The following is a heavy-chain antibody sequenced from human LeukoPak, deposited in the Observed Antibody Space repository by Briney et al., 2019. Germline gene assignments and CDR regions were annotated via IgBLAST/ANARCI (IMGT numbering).Heavy chain of an antibody. Sequence: PSETLSLTCAVSGGSITSSKWWTWVRQPPGKGLEWIGESYHSGSTNYNPSLKSRVTISLDTSKNHFSLKLSSVTAADTAVYYCARPLGYCSGGSCYGDAFDIWGQGTMVTVSS. J-gene: IGHJ3*02. CDR3: ARPLGYCSGGSCYGDAFDI. D-gene: IGHD2-15*01. V-gene: IGHV4-4*02. CDR1: GGSITSSKW. CDR2: SYHSGST.